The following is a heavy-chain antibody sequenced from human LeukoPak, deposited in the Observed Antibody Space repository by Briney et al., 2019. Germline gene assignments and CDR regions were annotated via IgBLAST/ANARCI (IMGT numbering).Heavy chain of an antibody. V-gene: IGHV1-18*01. CDR2: ISAYNGNT. CDR3: ATTIRITDAFDI. CDR1: GGTFSSYA. D-gene: IGHD3-3*01. J-gene: IGHJ3*02. Sequence: ASVKVSCKASGGTFSSYAISWVRQAPGQGLEWMGWISAYNGNTNYAQKLQGRVTMTTDTSTSTAYMELRSLRSDDTAVYYCATTIRITDAFDIWGQGTMVTVSS.